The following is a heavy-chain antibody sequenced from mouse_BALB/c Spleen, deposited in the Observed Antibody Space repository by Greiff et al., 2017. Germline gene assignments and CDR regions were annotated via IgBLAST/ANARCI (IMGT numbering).Heavy chain of an antibody. CDR1: GYTFTSYW. CDR3: ARGIRGYAMDY. V-gene: IGHV1-7*01. CDR2: INPSTGYT. Sequence: VQLVESGAELAKPGASVKMSCKASGYTFTSYWMHWVKQRPGQGLEWIGYINPSTGYTEYNQKFKDKATLTADKSSSTAYMQLSSLTSEDSAVYYCARGIRGYAMDYWGQGTSVTVSS. J-gene: IGHJ4*01.